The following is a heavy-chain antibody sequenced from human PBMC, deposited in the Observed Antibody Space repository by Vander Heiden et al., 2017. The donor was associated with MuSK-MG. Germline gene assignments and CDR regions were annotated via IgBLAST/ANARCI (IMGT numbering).Heavy chain of an antibody. CDR3: ARSNGGYWYFDL. CDR1: GGSISSSSYY. Sequence: QLQLQESGPGLVKPSETLSLTCTVSGGSISSSSYYWGWIRQPPGKGLEWIGSIYYSGSTYYNPALKSRVTISVDTSKKKFSLKLRSVTAADTAVYYFARSNGGYWYFDLWGRGTMVTVCS. CDR2: IYYSGST. D-gene: IGHD7-27*01. J-gene: IGHJ2*01. V-gene: IGHV4-39*01.